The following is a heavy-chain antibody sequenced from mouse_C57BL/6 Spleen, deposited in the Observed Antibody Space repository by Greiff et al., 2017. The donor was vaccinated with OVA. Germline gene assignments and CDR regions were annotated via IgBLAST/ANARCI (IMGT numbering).Heavy chain of an antibody. CDR2: IWSGGST. CDR3: ARKDDYDDGDAMDY. Sequence: VMLQESGPGLVQPSQSLSITCTVSGFSLTSYGVPWVRQSPGKGLEWLGVIWSGGSTDYNAAFISRLSISKDTSKSQVFFKMNSLQADDTAIDYCARKDDYDDGDAMDYWGQGTSVTVSA. J-gene: IGHJ4*01. CDR1: GFSLTSYG. D-gene: IGHD2-4*01. V-gene: IGHV2-2*01.